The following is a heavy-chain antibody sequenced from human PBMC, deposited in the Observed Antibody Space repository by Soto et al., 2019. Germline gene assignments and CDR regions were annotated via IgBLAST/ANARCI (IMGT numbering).Heavy chain of an antibody. CDR2: IRNKANSYAT. D-gene: IGHD2-15*01. CDR3: ISHSPEDMIRT. Sequence: QSVGSLRLSCAASGFTFSGSSVHWVRQASGKGLEWVGRIRNKANSYATAYAASVRGRFTISRDDSKNTAFLQMNSLNTEDTAVYYCISHSPEDMIRTWGQGTLVTVSS. J-gene: IGHJ4*02. V-gene: IGHV3-73*01. CDR1: GFTFSGSS.